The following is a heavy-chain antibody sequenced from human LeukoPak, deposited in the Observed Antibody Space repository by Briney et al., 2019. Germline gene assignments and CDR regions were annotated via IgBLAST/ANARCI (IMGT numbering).Heavy chain of an antibody. J-gene: IGHJ4*02. Sequence: SETLSLTCTVSGGSISSYYWSWIRQPPGKGLEWIGYIYYSGSTNYNPSLKSRVTISVDTSKNQSSLKLSSVTAADTAVYYCARTGYSSGWSSTYFDYWGQGTLVTVSS. V-gene: IGHV4-59*01. CDR3: ARTGYSSGWSSTYFDY. D-gene: IGHD6-19*01. CDR1: GGSISSYY. CDR2: IYYSGST.